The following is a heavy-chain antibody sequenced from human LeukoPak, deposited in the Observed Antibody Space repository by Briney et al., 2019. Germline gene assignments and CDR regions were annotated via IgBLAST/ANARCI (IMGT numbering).Heavy chain of an antibody. CDR2: MYFGERT. Sequence: SGTLSLTCTVSGASMTSYYWTWIRQPPGKGLEWVGYMYFGERTNYNPSLKSRATISIDTSKKQFSLNLKSVTAADTAVYYCARIPGDRPDDWGQGTLVTVS. CDR1: GASMTSYY. J-gene: IGHJ4*02. V-gene: IGHV4-59*01. CDR3: ARIPGDRPDD. D-gene: IGHD7-27*01.